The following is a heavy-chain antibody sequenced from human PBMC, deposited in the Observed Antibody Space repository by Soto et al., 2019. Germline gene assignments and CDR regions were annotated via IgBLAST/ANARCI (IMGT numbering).Heavy chain of an antibody. V-gene: IGHV3-23*01. Sequence: PGGSLRLSCAASGFTFSSYAMSWVRQAPGKGLEWVSAISGSGGSTYYADSVKGRFTISRGNSKNTLYLQMNSLRPEDTAVFYCAKEEYRGSSFDHWGQGALVTVSS. CDR1: GFTFSSYA. J-gene: IGHJ4*02. CDR3: AKEEYRGSSFDH. CDR2: ISGSGGST. D-gene: IGHD1-26*01.